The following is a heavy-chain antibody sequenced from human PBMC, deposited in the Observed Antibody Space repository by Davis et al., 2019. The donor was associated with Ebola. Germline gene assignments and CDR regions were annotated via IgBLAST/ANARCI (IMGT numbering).Heavy chain of an antibody. Sequence: GESLKISCEASGFTFSRYGMHWVRQAPGKGLEYVSAINSNGGSIYYANSVKGRFTISRDNSKNTLYLQMGNLRAEDTAVYYCARAPNYDILTGYYTGYYGMDVWGQGTSVIVSS. J-gene: IGHJ6*02. V-gene: IGHV3-64*01. CDR1: GFTFSRYG. CDR3: ARAPNYDILTGYYTGYYGMDV. CDR2: INSNGGSI. D-gene: IGHD3-9*01.